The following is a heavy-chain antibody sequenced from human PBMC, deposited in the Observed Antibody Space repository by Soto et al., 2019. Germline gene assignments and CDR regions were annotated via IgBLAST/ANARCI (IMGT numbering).Heavy chain of an antibody. J-gene: IGHJ6*02. V-gene: IGHV3-74*01. Sequence: LRLSGAASGFTFSSYGMHWVRQAPGKGLMWVSRINSDGSSTSYADSVKGRFTISRDNGKNTLYLQMNSLRAEDMAVHYCARGLYYGLDVWGQGTTVTVSS. CDR1: GFTFSSYG. CDR2: INSDGSST. CDR3: ARGLYYGLDV.